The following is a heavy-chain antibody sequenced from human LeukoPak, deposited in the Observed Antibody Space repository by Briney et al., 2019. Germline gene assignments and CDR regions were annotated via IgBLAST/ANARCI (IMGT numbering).Heavy chain of an antibody. CDR2: INAGNGNT. CDR3: ARDAPDSSGWYGYDY. J-gene: IGHJ4*02. CDR1: GYTFTSYA. Sequence: GESLKISCKASGYTFTSYAMHWVRQAPGQKLEWMGWINAGNGNTKYSQKFQGRVTITRDTSASTAYMELSSLRSEDTAVYYCARDAPDSSGWYGYDYWGQGTLVTVSS. D-gene: IGHD6-19*01. V-gene: IGHV1-3*01.